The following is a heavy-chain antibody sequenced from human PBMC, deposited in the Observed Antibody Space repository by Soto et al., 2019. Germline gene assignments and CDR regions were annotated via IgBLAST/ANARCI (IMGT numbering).Heavy chain of an antibody. V-gene: IGHV3-33*01. CDR2: IWYDGSNK. CDR3: ARGVTYYDILGGGMDV. D-gene: IGHD3-9*01. CDR1: GFTFSSYG. Sequence: QVQLVESGGGVVQPGRSLRLSCAASGFTFSSYGMHWVRQAPGKGLEWVAVIWYDGSNKYYADSVKGRFTISRDNSKNTLYLQMNSLRAEDTAVYYCARGVTYYDILGGGMDVWGQGTTVTVSS. J-gene: IGHJ6*02.